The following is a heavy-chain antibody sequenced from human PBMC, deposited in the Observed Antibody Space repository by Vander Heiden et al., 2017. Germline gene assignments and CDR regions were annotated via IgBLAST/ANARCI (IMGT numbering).Heavy chain of an antibody. CDR1: GGSVSSGSYY. V-gene: IGHV4-61*01. CDR3: ARTRRFCSGGSCSYFDY. J-gene: IGHJ4*02. D-gene: IGHD2-15*01. CDR2: IYYSGST. Sequence: QVQLQESGPGLVKPSETLSLTCTVSGGSVSSGSYYWSWIRQPPGKGLEWIGYIYYSGSTNYNPSLKSRVTISVDTSKNQFSLKLSSVTAADTAVYYCARTRRFCSGGSCSYFDYWGQGTLVTVSS.